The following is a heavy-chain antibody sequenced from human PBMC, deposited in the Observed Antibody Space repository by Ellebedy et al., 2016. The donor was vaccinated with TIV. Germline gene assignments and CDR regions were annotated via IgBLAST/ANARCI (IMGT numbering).Heavy chain of an antibody. D-gene: IGHD5-18*01. J-gene: IGHJ4*02. V-gene: IGHV3-48*01. CDR1: GFTFSSYS. Sequence: GESLKISCAASGFTFSSYSMNSVRQAPGKGLEWVSYISSSSSTIYYADSVKGRFTISRDNAKNSLYLQMNSLRAEDTAVYYCARERGYSYGYSDYWGQGTLVTVSS. CDR3: ARERGYSYGYSDY. CDR2: ISSSSSTI.